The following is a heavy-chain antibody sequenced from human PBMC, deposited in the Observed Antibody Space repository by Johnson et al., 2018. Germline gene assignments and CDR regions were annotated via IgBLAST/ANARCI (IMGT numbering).Heavy chain of an antibody. CDR2: ISSDGSYK. Sequence: QVQLVESGGAVVQXGRSXRLXCAPSGFTFSFYGMNWVRQAPGKGPEWVALISSDGSYKDYVESVKGRFTISRDNSKNILYLQMNSLTTEDTAVYYCAKSYSSSSRTATYYFDFWGQGTLVTVSS. D-gene: IGHD6-6*01. J-gene: IGHJ4*02. CDR1: GFTFSFYG. V-gene: IGHV3-30*18. CDR3: AKSYSSSSRTATYYFDF.